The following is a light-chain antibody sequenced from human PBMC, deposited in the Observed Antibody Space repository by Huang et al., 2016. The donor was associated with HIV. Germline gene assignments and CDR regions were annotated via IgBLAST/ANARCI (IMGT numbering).Light chain of an antibody. CDR2: DAS. Sequence: DIQMTQSPSSLSASVGDRVTITCRASQSISSYLNWYQQKPGKAPKLLIYDASSLQSGVPSRFSGGGSGTDFTLTISSLQPEDFATYYCQQSYSTPPWTFGQGTKVEIK. CDR1: QSISSY. J-gene: IGKJ1*01. CDR3: QQSYSTPPWT. V-gene: IGKV1-39*01.